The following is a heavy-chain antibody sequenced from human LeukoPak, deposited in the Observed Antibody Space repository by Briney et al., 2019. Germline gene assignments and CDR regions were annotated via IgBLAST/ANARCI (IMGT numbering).Heavy chain of an antibody. D-gene: IGHD4-17*01. Sequence: SETLSLTCTVSGDSISTYYWSWIRQPAGKGLEWIGRIYTSGSTNYNPSLNSRVTMSVDTSKNQFSLRLTSVTAADTAVYYCARNDYGDYGGWFDPWGQGTLVTVSS. V-gene: IGHV4-4*07. J-gene: IGHJ5*02. CDR3: ARNDYGDYGGWFDP. CDR2: IYTSGST. CDR1: GDSISTYY.